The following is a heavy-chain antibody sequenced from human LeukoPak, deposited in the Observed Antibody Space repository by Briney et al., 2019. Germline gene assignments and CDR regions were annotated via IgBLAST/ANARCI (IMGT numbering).Heavy chain of an antibody. CDR2: INHSGST. CDR1: GVSFSGYY. V-gene: IGHV4-34*01. CDR3: ARTAYDFWSGYVGSRNYYFDY. Sequence: SETLSLTCAVYGVSFSGYYWSWIRQPPGKGLEWLGEINHSGSTNYNPSLKSRVTISVDTSKNQFSLTLSSVTAADTAVYYCARTAYDFWSGYVGSRNYYFDYWGQGTLVTVSS. D-gene: IGHD3-3*01. J-gene: IGHJ4*02.